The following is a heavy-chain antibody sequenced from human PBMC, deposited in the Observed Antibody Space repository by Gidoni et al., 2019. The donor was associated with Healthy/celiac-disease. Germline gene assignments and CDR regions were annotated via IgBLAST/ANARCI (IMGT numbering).Heavy chain of an antibody. CDR2: IFSNDEK. Sequence: QVTLKESGPVLVKPTETLTLPCPVPGFSLSNARMGVSWIRQPPGKALEWLAHIFSNDEKSYSTSLKSRLTISKDTSKSQVVLTMTNMDPVDTATYYCARILGVAAAGYNWFDPWGQGTLVTVSS. D-gene: IGHD6-13*01. J-gene: IGHJ5*02. V-gene: IGHV2-26*01. CDR3: ARILGVAAAGYNWFDP. CDR1: GFSLSNARMG.